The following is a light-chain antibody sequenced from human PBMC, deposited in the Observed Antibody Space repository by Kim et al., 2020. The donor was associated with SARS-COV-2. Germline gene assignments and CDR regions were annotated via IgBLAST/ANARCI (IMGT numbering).Light chain of an antibody. CDR2: GAS. V-gene: IGKV3D-7*01. CDR3: QQDYNLLT. CDR1: QSVSSSY. Sequence: PGERVTLSCRASQSVSSSYLTWYQQKPGQARRLLIYGASTRATGIPARISGSGSGTDFILTISSLQPEDFAVYYCQQDYNLLTFGGGTKVDI. J-gene: IGKJ4*01.